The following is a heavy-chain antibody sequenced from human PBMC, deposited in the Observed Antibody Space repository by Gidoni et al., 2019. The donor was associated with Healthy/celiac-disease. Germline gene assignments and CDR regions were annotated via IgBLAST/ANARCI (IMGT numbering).Heavy chain of an antibody. V-gene: IGHV3-33*01. CDR3: ARDGGDSLVGGVIVYYYYGMDV. Sequence: QVQLVESGGGVVQPGRSLRLSCAASGFTFSSYGMHWVRQAPGKGLDGVAVIWYDGSNKYYADSVKGRFTISRDNSKNTLYLQMNSLRAEDTAVYYCARDGGDSLVGGVIVYYYYGMDVWGQGTTVTVSS. CDR2: IWYDGSNK. CDR1: GFTFSSYG. D-gene: IGHD3-16*02. J-gene: IGHJ6*02.